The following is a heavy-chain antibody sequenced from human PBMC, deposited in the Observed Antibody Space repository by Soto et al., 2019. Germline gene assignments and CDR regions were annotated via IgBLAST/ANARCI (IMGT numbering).Heavy chain of an antibody. Sequence: ASVKVSCKTSGYIFTSYGISWVRQAPGQGLEWMGWISAYNGNTNHAQKLQGRVTMTTDTSTSTAYMELRSLRSDDTAVYYCARDHGAGEIAARPFDYWGQGTLVTVSS. CDR2: ISAYNGNT. J-gene: IGHJ4*02. CDR1: GYIFTSYG. D-gene: IGHD6-6*01. V-gene: IGHV1-18*01. CDR3: ARDHGAGEIAARPFDY.